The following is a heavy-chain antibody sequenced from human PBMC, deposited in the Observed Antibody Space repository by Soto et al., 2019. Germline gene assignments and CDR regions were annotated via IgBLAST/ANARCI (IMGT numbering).Heavy chain of an antibody. V-gene: IGHV2-5*02. D-gene: IGHD3-9*01. J-gene: IGHJ4*02. CDR3: AHSGYDILTVYYFPDY. Sequence: QITLKESGPTLVKPTQPLTLTCTFSGFSLSTSGVGVGWIRQPPGKALEWLALIYWDDDKRYSPSLKSRLTITKDTSKNQVVLTMTNMDPVDTATYYCAHSGYDILTVYYFPDYWGQGTLVTVSS. CDR2: IYWDDDK. CDR1: GFSLSTSGVG.